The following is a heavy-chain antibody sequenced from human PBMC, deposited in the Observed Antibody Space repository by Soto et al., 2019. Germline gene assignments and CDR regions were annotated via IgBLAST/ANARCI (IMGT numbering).Heavy chain of an antibody. J-gene: IGHJ6*02. CDR1: GYSFTSYW. CDR3: ERWDYYYDMDV. CDR2: IYPGDSDT. Sequence: PGESLKISCKGSGYSFTSYWIAWVRQMPGKGLDWMGIIYPGDSDTKYSPSFQGQVTISADKSISTAYLQWSSLKASDTAMYYCERWDYYYDMDVWCPGTTVTVSS. V-gene: IGHV5-51*03.